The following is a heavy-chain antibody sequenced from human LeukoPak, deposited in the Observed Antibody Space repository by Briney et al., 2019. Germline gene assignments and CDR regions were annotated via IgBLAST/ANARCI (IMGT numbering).Heavy chain of an antibody. V-gene: IGHV4-30-2*01. Sequence: PSQTLSLTCTVSGGSISSGGYYWSWIRQPPGKGLEWIGYIYHSGSTYFNPSLKSRVTIFADTSKNQFSLKVTSVTAADSAVYYCARDSGPLTYYYDTLGYERYFDLWGRGTPVTVSS. J-gene: IGHJ2*01. CDR3: ARDSGPLTYYYDTLGYERYFDL. CDR1: GGSISSGGYY. CDR2: IYHSGST. D-gene: IGHD3-22*01.